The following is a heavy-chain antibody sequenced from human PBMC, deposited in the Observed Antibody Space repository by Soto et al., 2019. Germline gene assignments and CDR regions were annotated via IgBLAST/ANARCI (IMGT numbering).Heavy chain of an antibody. CDR2: IYWDGDK. D-gene: IGHD6-13*01. Sequence: QITLKESGPTLVKPTQTFTLACTFSGFSLSTSGMGVGWIRQPPGKALEWLALIYWDGDKRYSPSLKSRLTXTXXTPKNQVVLTMTNMDPVDTATYYCAHYSSTSSFDYWGQGTLVTVSS. V-gene: IGHV2-5*02. CDR1: GFSLSTSGMG. CDR3: AHYSSTSSFDY. J-gene: IGHJ4*02.